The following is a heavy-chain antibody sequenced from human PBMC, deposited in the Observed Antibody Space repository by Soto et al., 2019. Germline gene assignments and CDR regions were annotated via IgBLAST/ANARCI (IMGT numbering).Heavy chain of an antibody. D-gene: IGHD3-22*01. CDR1: GFTFSSYS. V-gene: IGHV3-21*01. CDR3: ARERRLGYYDSSREMGY. J-gene: IGHJ4*02. Sequence: EVQLVESGGGLVKPGGSLRLSCAASGFTFSSYSMNWVRQAPGKGLEWVSSISSSSSYIYYADSVKGRFTISRDNAKNSLYLQMNSLRAEDTAVYYCARERRLGYYDSSREMGYWGQGTLVTVSS. CDR2: ISSSSSYI.